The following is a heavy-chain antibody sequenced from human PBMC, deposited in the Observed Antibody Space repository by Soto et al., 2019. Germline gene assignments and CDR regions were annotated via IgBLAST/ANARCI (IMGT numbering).Heavy chain of an antibody. V-gene: IGHV3-73*01. CDR3: SRDDSDWFFN. CDR1: GFTFGASN. CDR2: IGSKGETYAT. D-gene: IGHD3-9*01. J-gene: IGHJ4*02. Sequence: GGSLRLSCAASGFTFGASNLQWVRQASGMGLEWLGRIGSKGETYATTYASSVKGRLTISRDDSKKTAYLQMNNLESDDTAVYYCSRDDSDWFFNWGRGTLVTVSS.